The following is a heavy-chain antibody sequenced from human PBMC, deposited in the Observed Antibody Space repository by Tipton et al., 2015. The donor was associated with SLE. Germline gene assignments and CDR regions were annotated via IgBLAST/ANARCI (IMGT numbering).Heavy chain of an antibody. Sequence: TLSLTCAVYGGSFSGYYWSWIRQPPGKGLEWIGEINHSGSTNHNPSLKSRVTISVDTSKNQFSLKLSSVTAADTAVYYCARGLYDILTGYYFDYWGQGTLVTVSS. D-gene: IGHD3-9*01. CDR3: ARGLYDILTGYYFDY. V-gene: IGHV4-34*01. CDR2: INHSGST. CDR1: GGSFSGYY. J-gene: IGHJ4*02.